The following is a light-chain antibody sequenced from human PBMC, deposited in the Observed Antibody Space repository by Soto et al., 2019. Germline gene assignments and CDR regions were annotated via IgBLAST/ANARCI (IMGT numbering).Light chain of an antibody. CDR1: PTINGY. CDR3: QQKYSTTQT. V-gene: IGKV1-39*01. J-gene: IGKJ1*01. Sequence: DLPMTQSPSSLSASAGAHITITCRASPTINGYLNWYQKRAGKDPNILIYAASTLQSGVPSRFSGGGSGTDFKLTISSLQPEDCATYLCQQKYSTTQTFGQGTKVEIK. CDR2: AAS.